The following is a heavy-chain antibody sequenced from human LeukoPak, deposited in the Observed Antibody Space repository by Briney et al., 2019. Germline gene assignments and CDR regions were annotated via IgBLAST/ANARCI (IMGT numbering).Heavy chain of an antibody. CDR1: GFTFSSYS. Sequence: GALRLFCAASGFTFSSYSMNWVRQAPGKGLELVSSISSSSSYIYYADSVKGRFTISRDNAKNSLYLQMNSLRAEDTAVYYCARDSLGGFDPWGQGTLVTVSS. CDR3: ARDSLGGFDP. D-gene: IGHD3-10*01. V-gene: IGHV3-21*01. J-gene: IGHJ5*02. CDR2: ISSSSSYI.